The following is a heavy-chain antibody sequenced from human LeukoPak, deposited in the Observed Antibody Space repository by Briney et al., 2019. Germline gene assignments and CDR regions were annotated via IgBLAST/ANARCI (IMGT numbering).Heavy chain of an antibody. V-gene: IGHV3-30-3*01. CDR1: GFTFSSYA. CDR2: ISYDGSNK. J-gene: IGHJ4*02. CDR3: ARDPLM. Sequence: GGSLRLSCAASGFTFSSYAMHWVRQAPGKGLEWVAVISYDGSNKYYADSVKGRSTISRDNSKNTLYLQMNSLRAEDTAVYYCARDPLMWGQGTLVTVSS. D-gene: IGHD2-8*01.